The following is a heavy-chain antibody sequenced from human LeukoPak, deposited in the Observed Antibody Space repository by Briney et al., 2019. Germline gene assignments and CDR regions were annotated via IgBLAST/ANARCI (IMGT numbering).Heavy chain of an antibody. J-gene: IGHJ4*02. CDR3: ARADPLWGSSGYYYISY. Sequence: SETLSLTCTVSGGSISSSSYYWGWIRQPPGKGLEWIGSIYYSGSTYYNPSLKSRVTISVDTSKNQFSLKLSSVTAADTAVYYCARADPLWGSSGYYYISYWGQGTLVTVSS. CDR1: GGSISSSSYY. V-gene: IGHV4-39*07. CDR2: IYYSGST. D-gene: IGHD3-22*01.